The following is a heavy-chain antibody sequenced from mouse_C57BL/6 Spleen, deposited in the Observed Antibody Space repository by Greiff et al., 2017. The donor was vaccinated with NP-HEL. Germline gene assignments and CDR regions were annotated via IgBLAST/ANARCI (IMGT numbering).Heavy chain of an antibody. Sequence: QVQLQQPGAELVKPGASVKLSCKASGYTFTSYWMHWVKQRPGQGLEWIGMIHPNSGSTNYNEKFKSKATLTVDKSSSTAYMQLSSLASEDSAVYYCARRGGSSYVAMDYWGQGTSVTVSS. J-gene: IGHJ4*01. CDR1: GYTFTSYW. V-gene: IGHV1-64*01. CDR2: IHPNSGST. CDR3: ARRGGSSYVAMDY. D-gene: IGHD1-1*01.